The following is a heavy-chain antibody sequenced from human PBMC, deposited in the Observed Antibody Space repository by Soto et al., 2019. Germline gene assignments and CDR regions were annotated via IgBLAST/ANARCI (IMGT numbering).Heavy chain of an antibody. D-gene: IGHD2-21*01. CDR3: ARDPGETLDY. V-gene: IGHV1-69*04. CDR1: GYTFTSYY. Sequence: SVKVSCKASGYTFTSYYMHWVRQAPGQGLEWMGRIIPILGIANYAQKFQGRVTITADKSTSTAYMELSSLRSEDTAVYYCARDPGETLDYWGQGTLVTVSS. CDR2: IIPILGIA. J-gene: IGHJ4*02.